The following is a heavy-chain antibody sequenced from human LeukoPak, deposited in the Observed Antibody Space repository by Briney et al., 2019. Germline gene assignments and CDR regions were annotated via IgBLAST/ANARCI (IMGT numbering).Heavy chain of an antibody. CDR3: ARSQSYVSFDY. CDR2: ISSSSSYI. Sequence: GGSLRLSCAASGFTFGNYWMSWVRQAPGKGLEWVSSISSSSSYIYYADSVKGRFTISRDNAKNSLYLQMNSLRAEDTAVYYCARSQSYVSFDYWGQGTLVTVSS. J-gene: IGHJ4*02. CDR1: GFTFGNYW. V-gene: IGHV3-21*01. D-gene: IGHD3-16*01.